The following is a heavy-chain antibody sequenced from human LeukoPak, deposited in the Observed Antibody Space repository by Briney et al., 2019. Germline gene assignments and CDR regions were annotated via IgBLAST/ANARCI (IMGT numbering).Heavy chain of an antibody. D-gene: IGHD5-12*01. CDR2: IYYSGSS. CDR1: GGSISSYD. J-gene: IGHJ4*02. CDR3: ATAHSGYATYYFDY. V-gene: IGHV4-59*08. Sequence: SETLSLTCTVSGGSISSYDWSWIRQPPGKGLEWIGYIYYSGSSNYNRSLKSRVTISVDTSKKEFSLKLSSVTAEDTTVYYCATAHSGYATYYFDYWGQGTLVTVSS.